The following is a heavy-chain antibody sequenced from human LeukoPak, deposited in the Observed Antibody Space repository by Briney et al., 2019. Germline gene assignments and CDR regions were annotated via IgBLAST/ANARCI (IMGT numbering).Heavy chain of an antibody. Sequence: SETLSLTCAVYGGSFSDYYWSWIRQPPGKGLEWIGEINHTGSTNYNPSLKSRVTISIDTSKNQFSLKLNSVTATDTAVYYCARHYGPWGQGTLVTVSS. CDR1: GGSFSDYY. J-gene: IGHJ4*02. CDR3: ARHYGP. D-gene: IGHD3-16*01. V-gene: IGHV4-34*01. CDR2: INHTGST.